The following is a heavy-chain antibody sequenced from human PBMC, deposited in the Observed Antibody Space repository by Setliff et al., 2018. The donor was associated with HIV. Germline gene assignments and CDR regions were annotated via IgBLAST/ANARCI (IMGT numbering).Heavy chain of an antibody. Sequence: GESLKISCKGSGYNFTNYWIGWVRQMPGKGLEWMGIIYPGDSDTTYSPSFQGQVTISADKSINTAYLQWSSLKASDTAMYFCASHPYSRAPLIYYYMDVWGKGTTVTVSS. CDR3: ASHPYSRAPLIYYYMDV. CDR2: IYPGDSDT. V-gene: IGHV5-51*01. CDR1: GYNFTNYW. D-gene: IGHD6-13*01. J-gene: IGHJ6*03.